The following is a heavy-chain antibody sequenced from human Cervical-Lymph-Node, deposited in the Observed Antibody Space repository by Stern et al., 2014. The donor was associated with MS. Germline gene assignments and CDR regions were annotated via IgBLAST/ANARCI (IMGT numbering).Heavy chain of an antibody. J-gene: IGHJ4*02. CDR2: IKQDGSEK. V-gene: IGHV3-7*01. CDR3: ARDYGGIDAYYFDY. D-gene: IGHD4-23*01. CDR1: GFTFSSYW. Sequence: EVQLVESGGGLVQPGGSLRLSCAASGFTFSSYWMSWVRQAPGKGLEWVANIKQDGSEKYYVDSVKGRFTISRDNAKNSLYLQMNSLRAEDTAVYYCARDYGGIDAYYFDYWGQGTLVTVSS.